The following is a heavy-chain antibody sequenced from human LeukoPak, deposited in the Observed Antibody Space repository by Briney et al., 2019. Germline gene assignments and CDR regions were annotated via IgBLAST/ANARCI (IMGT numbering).Heavy chain of an antibody. CDR1: GGSFSGYY. V-gene: IGHV4-34*01. CDR3: ARRRYTGDY. J-gene: IGHJ4*02. D-gene: IGHD5-24*01. CDR2: INHSGST. Sequence: SESLSLTCAVYGGSFSGYYWSWIRQPPGKGLEWIGEINHSGSTNYNPSLKSRVTISVDTSKNQFSLKLSSVTAADTAVYYCARRRYTGDYWGQGTLVTVSS.